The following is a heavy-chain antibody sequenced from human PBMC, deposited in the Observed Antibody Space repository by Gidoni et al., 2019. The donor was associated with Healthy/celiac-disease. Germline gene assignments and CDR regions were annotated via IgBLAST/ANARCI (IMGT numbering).Heavy chain of an antibody. V-gene: IGHV1-58*02. Sequence: IQLVPSGPEVKKPGTSVQVSCKASGFTFTSSAMQWVRQARGQRLEWIGWIVVGSGNTNYEQKFQERVTITRDMSKSTAYMELSSLRSEDTAVYYCAADINDILNGGYYWGQGTLVTVSS. CDR3: AADINDILNGGYY. CDR1: GFTFTSSA. CDR2: IVVGSGNT. D-gene: IGHD3-9*01. J-gene: IGHJ4*02.